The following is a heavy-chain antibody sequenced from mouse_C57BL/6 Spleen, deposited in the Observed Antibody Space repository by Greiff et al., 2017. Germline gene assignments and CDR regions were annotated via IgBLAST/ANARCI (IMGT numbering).Heavy chain of an antibody. CDR2: IDPEDGDT. D-gene: IGHD3-2*02. Sequence: DVKLVESGAELVRPGASVKLSCTASGFNIKDYYMHWVKQRPEQGLEWIGSIDPEDGDTEYAPKFPGKATMTADTSSSTAYLQLSSLTSEDTAVYYCTTIAVQATFDYWGQGTTLTVSS. CDR1: GFNIKDYY. CDR3: TTIAVQATFDY. J-gene: IGHJ2*01. V-gene: IGHV14-1*01.